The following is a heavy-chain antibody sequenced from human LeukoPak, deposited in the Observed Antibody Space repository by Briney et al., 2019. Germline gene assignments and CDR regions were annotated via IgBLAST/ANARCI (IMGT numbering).Heavy chain of an antibody. CDR3: ARGVIYYDSSGYYYNAFDI. CDR1: GYTFTSYD. V-gene: IGHV1-8*01. CDR2: MNPQSGDT. J-gene: IGHJ3*02. Sequence: GASVKVSCKASGYTFTSYDINWVRQATGQGLEWMGWMNPQSGDTGYAQKFQGRVTMTRNTSISTAYMELSSLRSEDTAVYYCARGVIYYDSSGYYYNAFDIWGQGTMVTVSS. D-gene: IGHD3-22*01.